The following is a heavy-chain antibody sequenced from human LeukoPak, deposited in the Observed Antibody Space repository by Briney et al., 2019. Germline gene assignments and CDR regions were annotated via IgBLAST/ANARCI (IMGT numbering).Heavy chain of an antibody. CDR2: ISGSGGST. D-gene: IGHD3-10*01. Sequence: GGSLRLSCAASGFTFSSYAMSWVRQAPGKGLEWVSAISGSGGSTYYADSVKGRFTISRDNSKNTLYLQMNSLRAEGTAAYYCAKDPSDLLLWFGELFFWGQGALVTVSS. V-gene: IGHV3-23*01. J-gene: IGHJ4*02. CDR1: GFTFSSYA. CDR3: AKDPSDLLLWFGELFF.